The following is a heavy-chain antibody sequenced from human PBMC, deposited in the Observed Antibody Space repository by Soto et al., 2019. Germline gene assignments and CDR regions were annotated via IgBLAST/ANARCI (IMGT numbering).Heavy chain of an antibody. CDR3: VRARGYYGMDV. CDR2: ISSDGITI. CDR1: GFTFSNCW. J-gene: IGHJ6*02. Sequence: GGSLRLSCAASGFTFSNCWMHWVRQPPGKRLVWVALISSDGITISYADSVKGRFTISRDNAKNTLYLQMNSLRAEDTAMYYCVRARGYYGMDVWGQGTAVTVSS. V-gene: IGHV3-74*01.